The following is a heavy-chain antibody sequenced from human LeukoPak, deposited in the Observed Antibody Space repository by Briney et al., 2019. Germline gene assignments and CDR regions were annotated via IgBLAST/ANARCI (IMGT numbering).Heavy chain of an antibody. Sequence: GGSLRLSCAASGFTFDDYGMSWVPQAPGKGLEWVSVIGGSGTPTYYADSVKGRFTISRDNSKNTVWLQMSSLRAEDTALYYCAMDRLKVSAWGQGTLVTVSS. V-gene: IGHV3-23*01. CDR3: AMDRLKVSA. CDR2: IGGSGTPT. J-gene: IGHJ5*02. D-gene: IGHD5-12*01. CDR1: GFTFDDYG.